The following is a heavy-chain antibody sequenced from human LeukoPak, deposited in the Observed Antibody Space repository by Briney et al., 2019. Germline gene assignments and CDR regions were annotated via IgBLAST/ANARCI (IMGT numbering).Heavy chain of an antibody. J-gene: IGHJ4*02. CDR1: GXTFTNAW. V-gene: IGHV3-15*01. D-gene: IGHD2-21*01. CDR3: TTGELN. CDR2: IKGKTGAGTI. Sequence: GGSLRLSCAASGXTFTNAWMTWVRQAPGKGLEWVGRIKGKTGAGTIDYAAPVKGRFTISRDDSKNTLYLQLSSLKTDDTAVYYCTTGELNWGQGTLVTVSP.